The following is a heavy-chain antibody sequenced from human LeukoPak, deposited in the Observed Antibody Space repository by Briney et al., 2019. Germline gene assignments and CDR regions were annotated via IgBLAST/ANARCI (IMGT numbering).Heavy chain of an antibody. CDR1: GFTCSDYY. CDR2: ISSSSTI. Sequence: PAGSLRLSCAASGFTCSDYYMNWVRQAPGKGLEWGSSISSSSTIYYADSVKGRFTISRDNAKNSLCLQMNSLSAEDTAVYYCAKVAVVLNYFDYWGQGTLVTVSS. J-gene: IGHJ4*02. CDR3: AKVAVVLNYFDY. D-gene: IGHD6-19*01. V-gene: IGHV3-69-1*01.